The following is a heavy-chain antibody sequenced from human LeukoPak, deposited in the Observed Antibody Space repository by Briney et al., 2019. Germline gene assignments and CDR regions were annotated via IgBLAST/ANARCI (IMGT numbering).Heavy chain of an antibody. Sequence: PGGSLRLSCAASGFTFSSYAMSWVRQAPGKGLEWVSAISGSGGSTYYADSVKGRFTISRDNSKNTLYLQMNSLRAEDTAVYYCARDGPIVVPAAPEHAFDIWGQGTMVTVSS. CDR1: GFTFSSYA. D-gene: IGHD2-2*01. CDR3: ARDGPIVVPAAPEHAFDI. CDR2: ISGSGGST. J-gene: IGHJ3*02. V-gene: IGHV3-23*01.